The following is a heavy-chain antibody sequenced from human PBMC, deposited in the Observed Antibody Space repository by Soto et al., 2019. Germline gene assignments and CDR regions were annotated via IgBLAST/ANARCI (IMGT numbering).Heavy chain of an antibody. Sequence: SETLSLSCAVYGGSCSGYYWSWIRQPPGKGLEWIGEINHSGSTNYNPSLKSRVTISVDTSKNQFSLKLSSVTAADTAVYYCAREFCGRDRTLTEGYSYYMDVWGKGTTVTVSS. CDR2: INHSGST. CDR1: GGSCSGYY. J-gene: IGHJ6*03. CDR3: AREFCGRDRTLTEGYSYYMDV. D-gene: IGHD2-21*01. V-gene: IGHV4-34*01.